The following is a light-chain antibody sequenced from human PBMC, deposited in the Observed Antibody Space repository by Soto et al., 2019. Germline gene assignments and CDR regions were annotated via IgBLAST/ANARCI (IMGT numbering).Light chain of an antibody. CDR1: SSDVGGYNY. CDR3: SSHAGSSKLGV. Sequence: QYALTQPPSASGSPGQSVTISCTGTSSDVGGYNYVSWYQQHPGKAPKLMIYEVSKRPSGVPDRFSGSKSGNTASLTVSGLQAEDEADYYCSSHAGSSKLGVFGGGTKLTV. V-gene: IGLV2-8*01. J-gene: IGLJ2*01. CDR2: EVS.